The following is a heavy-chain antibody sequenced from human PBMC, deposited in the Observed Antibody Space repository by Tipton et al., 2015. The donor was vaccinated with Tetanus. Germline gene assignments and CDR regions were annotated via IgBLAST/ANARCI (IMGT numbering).Heavy chain of an antibody. CDR3: ARANFDSSKKGPFDS. D-gene: IGHD3-3*01. Sequence: TLSLTCAVYGGSSSSFYWSWIRQPPGKGLEWLAYISSGGSTNSNYSLKSRITMSRDTSKNQFSLKLASVTAADTAVYFCARANFDSSKKGPFDSWGQGILVIVSA. V-gene: IGHV4-59*01. CDR2: ISSGGST. J-gene: IGHJ4*02. CDR1: GGSSSSFY.